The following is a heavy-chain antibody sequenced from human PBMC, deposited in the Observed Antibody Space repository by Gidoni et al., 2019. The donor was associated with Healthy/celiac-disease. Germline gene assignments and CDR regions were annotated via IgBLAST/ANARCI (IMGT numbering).Heavy chain of an antibody. D-gene: IGHD3-22*01. CDR2: ISYDGSNK. Sequence: QVQLVESGGGVVQPGRSLRLSCAASGFPFSSYAMHWVRQAQGKGLEWVAVISYDGSNKYYADSVKGRFTISRDNSKNTLYLQMNSLRAEDTAVYYCARAWGGTYYYDSSGYKDAFDIWGQGTMVTVSS. V-gene: IGHV3-30*04. J-gene: IGHJ3*02. CDR1: GFPFSSYA. CDR3: ARAWGGTYYYDSSGYKDAFDI.